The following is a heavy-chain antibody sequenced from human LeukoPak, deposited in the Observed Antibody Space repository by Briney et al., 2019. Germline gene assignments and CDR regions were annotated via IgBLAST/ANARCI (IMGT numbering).Heavy chain of an antibody. D-gene: IGHD3-22*01. CDR2: ISDSGSST. CDR3: AYYPGRIVVRSDY. CDR1: GFTFSSYA. Sequence: GGSLTLSCAASGFTFSSYARSWVRQAPGKGLEWVSAISDSGSSTYYADSVKGRFTIYRDNSKNTLNLQMTGVSAEDRDVYYCAYYPGRIVVRSDYWGQGTLVTVSS. J-gene: IGHJ4*02. V-gene: IGHV3-23*01.